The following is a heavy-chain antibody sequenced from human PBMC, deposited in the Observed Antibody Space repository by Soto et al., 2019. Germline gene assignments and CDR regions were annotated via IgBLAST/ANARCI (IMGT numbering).Heavy chain of an antibody. CDR3: ARRGYGSRWPNVYMDV. J-gene: IGHJ6*03. CDR2: ISNNGAHT. Sequence: GGSLSLSCPASGLSICNYEMHWVRQAPGKGLEYVSGISNNGAHTDYAKSVKGRFTISRDNSENTLYLQMGSLRAEDMALYYCARRGYGSRWPNVYMDVWGKGTTVTVSS. CDR1: GLSICNYE. V-gene: IGHV3-64*01. D-gene: IGHD6-13*01.